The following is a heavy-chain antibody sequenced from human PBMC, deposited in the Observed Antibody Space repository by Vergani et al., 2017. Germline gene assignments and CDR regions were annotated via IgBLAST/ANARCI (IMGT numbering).Heavy chain of an antibody. J-gene: IGHJ4*02. CDR2: INPNSGVT. D-gene: IGHD1-26*01. CDR1: GYTFTGYF. Sequence: QVRLMQSAAEVKKPGASVRVSCKASGYTFTGYFIHWVRQAPGQGLEWMGWINPNSGVTNYGQKFHGRVTMTSYTSTKTVYMEFSRLKSDDTALYYCAKDRANSGAYPIDFWGPGTLVTVSS. CDR3: AKDRANSGAYPIDF. V-gene: IGHV1-2*02.